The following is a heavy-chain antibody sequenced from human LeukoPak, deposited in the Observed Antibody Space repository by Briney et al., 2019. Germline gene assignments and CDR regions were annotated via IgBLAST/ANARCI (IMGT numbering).Heavy chain of an antibody. CDR1: GGTFSSYA. J-gene: IGHJ6*03. D-gene: IGHD5-12*01. CDR2: IIPIFGTA. CDR3: ARGSGYDYDYYYMDV. Sequence: SVKVSCKASGGTFSSYAISWVRQAPGQGLEWMGGIIPIFGTANYAQKFQGRVTITTDESTSTAYMELSSLRSEDTAVFYCARGSGYDYDYYYMDVCGKGTTVTVSS. V-gene: IGHV1-69*05.